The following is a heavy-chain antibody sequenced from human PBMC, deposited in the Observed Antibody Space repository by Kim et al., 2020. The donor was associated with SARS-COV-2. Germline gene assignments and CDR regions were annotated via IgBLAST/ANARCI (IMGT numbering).Heavy chain of an antibody. CDR1: GFTFDDYA. D-gene: IGHD6-19*01. J-gene: IGHJ4*02. Sequence: GGSLRLSCAASGFTFDDYAMHWVRQAPGKGLEWVSGISWNSGSIGYADSVKGRFTISRDNAKKSLYLQMNSLRAEDTALYYCAKDIGYSSGCPDYWGQGTLVTVSS. CDR3: AKDIGYSSGCPDY. V-gene: IGHV3-9*01. CDR2: ISWNSGSI.